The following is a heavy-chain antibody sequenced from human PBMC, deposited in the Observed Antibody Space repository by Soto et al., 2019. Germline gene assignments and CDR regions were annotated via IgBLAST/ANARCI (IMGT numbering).Heavy chain of an antibody. D-gene: IGHD2-15*01. V-gene: IGHV5-51*01. CDR2: IYPGDSDT. CDR3: ARAGHGYCSGGSCYSGYYSMDV. Sequence: PGESPKISCKGSGYSFTSYWIGWVRQMPGKGLEWMGIIYPGDSDTRYSPSFQGQVTISADKSISTAYLQWSSLKASDTAMYYCARAGHGYCSGGSCYSGYYSMDVWGKGTTVTVS. CDR1: GYSFTSYW. J-gene: IGHJ6*03.